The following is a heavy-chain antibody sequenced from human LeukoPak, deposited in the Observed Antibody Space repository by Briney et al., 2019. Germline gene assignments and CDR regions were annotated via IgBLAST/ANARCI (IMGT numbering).Heavy chain of an antibody. CDR1: GGSISSGGYY. D-gene: IGHD3-10*01. J-gene: IGHJ5*02. Sequence: SSETLSLTCTVSGGSISSGGYYWSWIRQPPGKGLEWIGYIYHSGSTYYNPSLKSRVTISVDRSKNQFSLKLSSVTAADTAVYYRARVIYGSGTYYKGWFDPWGQGTLVTISS. V-gene: IGHV4-30-2*01. CDR3: ARVIYGSGTYYKGWFDP. CDR2: IYHSGST.